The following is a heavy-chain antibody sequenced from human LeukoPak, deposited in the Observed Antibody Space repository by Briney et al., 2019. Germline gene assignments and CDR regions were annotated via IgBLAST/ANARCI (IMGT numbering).Heavy chain of an antibody. CDR1: GYSISSDYY. CDR2: VYHSGST. CDR3: ARIYSGYTHDIDYYYYGMDV. D-gene: IGHD5-12*01. V-gene: IGHV4-38-2*02. Sequence: SETLSLTCTVSGYSISSDYYWGWIRQPPGKGLEWIGSVYHSGSTYYNPSLKSRVTISADTSKNQFSLKLSSVTAADTAVYYCARIYSGYTHDIDYYYYGMDVWGQGTTVTVSS. J-gene: IGHJ6*02.